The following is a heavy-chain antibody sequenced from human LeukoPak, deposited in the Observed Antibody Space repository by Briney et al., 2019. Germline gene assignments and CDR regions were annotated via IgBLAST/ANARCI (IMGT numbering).Heavy chain of an antibody. J-gene: IGHJ1*01. CDR2: IKSDGKT. Sequence: GSLRLSCAASGFTFSSYWMHWVRQAPGKGLVWVSRIKSDGKTNYADSVKGRFTISRDNAKNTVSLQMNSLRAEDTGVYYCARAPSEIGGYYPEYFRHWGQGTLVIVSS. D-gene: IGHD3-22*01. V-gene: IGHV3-74*01. CDR1: GFTFSSYW. CDR3: ARAPSEIGGYYPEYFRH.